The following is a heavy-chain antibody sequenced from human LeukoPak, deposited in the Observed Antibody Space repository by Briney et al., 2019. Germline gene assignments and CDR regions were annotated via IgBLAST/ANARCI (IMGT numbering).Heavy chain of an antibody. Sequence: KTSETLSLTCTVSGASINNNFWTWLRQPPGKGLEWIGYIYSSGSANYNPSLKSRVIISGDTSKNQISLNLTSVTAADTAVYFCARHRDYYDTWGHGTLVTVSS. CDR3: ARHRDYYDT. V-gene: IGHV4-59*08. CDR2: IYSSGSA. D-gene: IGHD3-22*01. J-gene: IGHJ4*01. CDR1: GASINNNF.